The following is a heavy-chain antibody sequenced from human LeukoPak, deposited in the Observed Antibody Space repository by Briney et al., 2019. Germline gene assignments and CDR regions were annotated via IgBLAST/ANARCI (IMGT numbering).Heavy chain of an antibody. J-gene: IGHJ6*02. Sequence: GGSLRLSCAASGFIFDTYGMLWVRQAPGKGLEWVAVIAYDGSNKVYADSVKGRFTISRDNSKNTLYLQMNSLRGEDTAAYYCAEEKAIATINYGLDVRGQGTTATVSS. CDR1: GFIFDTYG. CDR3: AEEKAIATINYGLDV. CDR2: IAYDGSNK. V-gene: IGHV3-30*18. D-gene: IGHD1-1*01.